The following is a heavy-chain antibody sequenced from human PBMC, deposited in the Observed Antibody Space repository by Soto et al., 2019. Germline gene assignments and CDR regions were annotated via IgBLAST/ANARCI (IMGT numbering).Heavy chain of an antibody. Sequence: SETLSLTCAVYGGSFSGYYWSWIRQPPGKGLEWIGEINHSGSTNYNPSLKSRVTISVDTSKNQFSLKLSSVTAADTAVYYCARGDGGTMVRGVIVGMDVWGQGTTVTVSS. J-gene: IGHJ6*02. V-gene: IGHV4-34*01. CDR3: ARGDGGTMVRGVIVGMDV. CDR1: GGSFSGYY. D-gene: IGHD3-10*01. CDR2: INHSGST.